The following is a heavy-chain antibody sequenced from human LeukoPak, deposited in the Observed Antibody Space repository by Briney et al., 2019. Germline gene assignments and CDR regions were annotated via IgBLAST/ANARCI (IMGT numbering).Heavy chain of an antibody. CDR1: GFTFSSYS. CDR3: ARAVSEVRGVIAADYMDV. D-gene: IGHD3-10*01. CDR2: ISSSSSYI. Sequence: GGSLRLSCAASGFTFSSYSMNWVRQAPGKGLEWVSSISSSSSYIYYADSVKGRFTISRDNAKNSLYLQMNSLRAEDTAVYYCARAVSEVRGVIAADYMDVWGKGTTVTVSS. J-gene: IGHJ6*03. V-gene: IGHV3-21*01.